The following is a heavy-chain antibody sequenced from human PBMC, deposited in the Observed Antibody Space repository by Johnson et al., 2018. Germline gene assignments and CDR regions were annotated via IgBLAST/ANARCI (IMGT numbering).Heavy chain of an antibody. V-gene: IGHV3-23*01. CDR3: AKWGSTGYSYGSLDY. Sequence: EVQLLETGGGLVQPGGSLRLSCAASGFRFSSYAMSWVRQAPGKGLEWVSGVSVSGGSTFYADSVKGRFAISRDDSKYTLYLQMNSLKAEDTAVYYCAKWGSTGYSYGSLDYWGQGTLVTVSS. CDR1: GFRFSSYA. J-gene: IGHJ4*02. CDR2: VSVSGGST. D-gene: IGHD5-18*01.